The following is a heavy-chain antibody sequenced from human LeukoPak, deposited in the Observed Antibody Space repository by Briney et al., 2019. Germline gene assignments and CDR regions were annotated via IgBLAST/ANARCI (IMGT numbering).Heavy chain of an antibody. CDR3: VRENHGSFDY. V-gene: IGHV3-21*01. J-gene: IGHJ4*02. CDR1: GFSFSTYY. D-gene: IGHD1-14*01. CDR2: ISSSSTYI. Sequence: PGGSLRLSCAASGFSFSTYYVNWVRQAPGKGLEWVSCISSSSTYIYYANSVRGRFAISRDNAKNSLYLQMNSLRADDTAVYYCVRENHGSFDYWGQGSLVTVSS.